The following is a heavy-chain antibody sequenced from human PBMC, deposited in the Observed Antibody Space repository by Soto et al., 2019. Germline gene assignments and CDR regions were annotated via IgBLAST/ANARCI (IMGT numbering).Heavy chain of an antibody. D-gene: IGHD2-15*01. CDR3: ARDRGYDAHDYYYNAMDV. V-gene: IGHV3-21*01. CDR1: GFTFRTYT. Sequence: SLRLSCISSGFTFRTYTINWVRQAPGKGLEWVSGIRGFSPYTFYAESVKGRFTISRDNAKNSLYLQMNSLRAEDTAVYYCARDRGYDAHDYYYNAMDVWGQGTTVTVSS. J-gene: IGHJ6*02. CDR2: IRGFSPYT.